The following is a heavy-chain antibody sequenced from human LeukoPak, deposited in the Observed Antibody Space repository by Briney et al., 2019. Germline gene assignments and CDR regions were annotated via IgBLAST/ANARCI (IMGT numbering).Heavy chain of an antibody. Sequence: GGSLRLSCAASGFTFSNYWMHWVRQAPGKGLVWVSRINSDGSDTSYADPVKGRFTISRDNAKNTLYLQMNSLRAEDTAVYYCVKDRGVVLVAYNWFDPWGQGTLVTVSS. CDR2: INSDGSDT. D-gene: IGHD2-15*01. V-gene: IGHV3-74*01. J-gene: IGHJ5*02. CDR3: VKDRGVVLVAYNWFDP. CDR1: GFTFSNYW.